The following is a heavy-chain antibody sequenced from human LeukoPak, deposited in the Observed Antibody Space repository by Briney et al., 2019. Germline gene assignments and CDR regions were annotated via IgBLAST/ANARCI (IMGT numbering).Heavy chain of an antibody. CDR2: ISSSGNTI. CDR1: GFTFSDYY. D-gene: IGHD3-3*01. V-gene: IGHV3-11*04. CDR3: ARFPKRVDFWFWVDY. J-gene: IGHJ4*02. Sequence: GGSLRLSCAVSGFTFSDYYMSWIRQPPGKGLEWVSYISSSGNTIYYADSVKGRFTISRDNAKNSLYLHMNSLRAEDTAVYYCARFPKRVDFWFWVDYWGQGTLVTVSS.